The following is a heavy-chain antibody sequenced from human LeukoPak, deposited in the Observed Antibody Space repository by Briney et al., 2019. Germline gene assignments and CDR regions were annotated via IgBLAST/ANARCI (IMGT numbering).Heavy chain of an antibody. CDR2: ISGSGGST. J-gene: IGHJ6*02. V-gene: IGHV3-23*01. Sequence: GGSLRLSCAASGFTFSSYAMSLVRQAPGKGLEWVSAISGSGGSTYYADSVKGRFTISRDNSKNTLYLQMNSLRAEDTAVYYCAKFQRGRDGYNKDYYYYGMDVWGQGTTVTVSS. CDR1: GFTFSSYA. D-gene: IGHD5-24*01. CDR3: AKFQRGRDGYNKDYYYYGMDV.